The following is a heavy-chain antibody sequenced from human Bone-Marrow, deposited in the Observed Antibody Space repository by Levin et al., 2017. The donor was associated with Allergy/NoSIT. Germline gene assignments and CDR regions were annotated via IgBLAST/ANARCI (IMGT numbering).Heavy chain of an antibody. CDR3: ARDHSLRVPAAVGDYHQYWFDP. D-gene: IGHD2-2*01. J-gene: IGHJ5*02. CDR1: GFTFSSYW. Sequence: GGSLRLSCAASGFTFSSYWMSWVRQAPGKGLEWVANIKQDGSEKYYVDSVKGRFTISRDNAKNSLYLQMNSLRAEDTAVYYCARDHSLRVPAAVGDYHQYWFDPWGQGTLVTVSS. CDR2: IKQDGSEK. V-gene: IGHV3-7*01.